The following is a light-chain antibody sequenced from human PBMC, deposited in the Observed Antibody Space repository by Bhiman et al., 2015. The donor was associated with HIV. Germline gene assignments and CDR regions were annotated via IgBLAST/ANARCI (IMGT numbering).Light chain of an antibody. J-gene: IGLJ1*01. CDR2: EVT. V-gene: IGLV2-23*02. CDR1: SSDVGTYNL. Sequence: QSALTQPASVSGSPGQSITISCTGTSSDVGTYNLVSWYQQYPGKAPKLMIFEVTKRPSGISNRFSGSKSGNTASLTISGLQAEDEADYYCCSYAGTYSYVFGTGTKVTVL. CDR3: CSYAGTYSYV.